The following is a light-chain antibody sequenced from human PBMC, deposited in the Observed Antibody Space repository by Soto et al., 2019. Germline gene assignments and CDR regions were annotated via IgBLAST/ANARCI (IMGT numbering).Light chain of an antibody. CDR2: GAS. CDR3: QHYNNWSWS. V-gene: IGKV3-15*01. Sequence: AMKKGRATRRVRAEKRAVLLCMNSQSVSSNLAWYQQKPGQAPRLLIYGASTRATGIPARFSGSGSGTEFTLPITSLHSEDFVVYYCQHYNNWSWSFGQETKVDIK. J-gene: IGKJ1*01. CDR1: QSVSSN.